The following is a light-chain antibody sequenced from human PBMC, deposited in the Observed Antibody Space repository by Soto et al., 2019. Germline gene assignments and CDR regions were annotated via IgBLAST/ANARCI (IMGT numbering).Light chain of an antibody. CDR2: DAS. CDR1: QSVSSY. CDR3: QQRSNWPLT. V-gene: IGKV3-11*01. Sequence: EIVLTQSPATLSLSPGERATLSCRASQSVSSYLAWYRQKPGQARMLLIYDASKRATGIPARFSGSGSGTDFTLTISSLEPEDFAVYYCQQRSNWPLTFGQGTRLEIK. J-gene: IGKJ5*01.